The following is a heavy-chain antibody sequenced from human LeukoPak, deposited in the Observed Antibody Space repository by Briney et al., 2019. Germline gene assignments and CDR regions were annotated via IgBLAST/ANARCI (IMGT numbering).Heavy chain of an antibody. CDR3: AKGTARSPYYFDY. D-gene: IGHD5-18*01. V-gene: IGHV3-23*01. CDR1: GITIRSSG. J-gene: IGHJ4*02. CDR2: ISGSGDSP. Sequence: GGSLRLSCAASGITIRSSGMSWVRQAPGKGLEWVSLISGSGDSPYYADSVKGRFTISRDNSKNTLYLQMNSLRAEDTAVYNCAKGTARSPYYFDYWGQGALVTVSS.